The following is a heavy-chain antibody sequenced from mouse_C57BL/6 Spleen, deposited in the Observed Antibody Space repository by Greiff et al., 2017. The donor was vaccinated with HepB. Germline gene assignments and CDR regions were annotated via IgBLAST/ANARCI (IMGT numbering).Heavy chain of an antibody. D-gene: IGHD1-3*01. CDR2: IYPGGGDT. Sequence: QVQLQQSGPELVKPGASVMISCKASGYAFTSSWINWVKQRPGKGLEWIGGIYPGGGDTNYNGKFKGKATLTADKSSSTAYMQLSSLTSEDSAVYFCAVERSGSVYFDYWGQGTTLTVSS. V-gene: IGHV1-82*01. CDR3: AVERSGSVYFDY. CDR1: GYAFTSSW. J-gene: IGHJ2*01.